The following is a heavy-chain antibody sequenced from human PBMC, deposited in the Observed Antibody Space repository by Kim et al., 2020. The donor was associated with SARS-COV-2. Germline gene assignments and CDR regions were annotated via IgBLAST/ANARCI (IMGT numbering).Heavy chain of an antibody. J-gene: IGHJ6*02. CDR1: GFTFSSYA. CDR2: ISYDGSNK. V-gene: IGHV3-30*04. Sequence: GGSLRLSCAASGFTFSSYAMHWVRQAPGKGLEWVAVISYDGSNKYYADSVKGRFTISRDNSKNTLYLQMNSLRAEDTAVYYCARDGGYYDSSGYWSYYYYGMDVWGQGTTVTVSS. CDR3: ARDGGYYDSSGYWSYYYYGMDV. D-gene: IGHD3-22*01.